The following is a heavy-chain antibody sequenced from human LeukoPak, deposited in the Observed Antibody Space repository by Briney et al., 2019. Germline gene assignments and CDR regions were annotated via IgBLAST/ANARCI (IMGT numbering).Heavy chain of an antibody. CDR1: GGSISSSSYY. Sequence: SSETLSLTCTVSGGSISSSSYYWGWIRQPPGKGLEWIGSIYYSGSTYYTPSLKSRVTISVDTSKNQFSLKLSSVTAADTAMYYCARTTKNILPPQHDWGQGTLVTVSS. CDR2: IYYSGST. J-gene: IGHJ1*01. CDR3: ARTTKNILPPQHD. D-gene: IGHD2/OR15-2a*01. V-gene: IGHV4-39*07.